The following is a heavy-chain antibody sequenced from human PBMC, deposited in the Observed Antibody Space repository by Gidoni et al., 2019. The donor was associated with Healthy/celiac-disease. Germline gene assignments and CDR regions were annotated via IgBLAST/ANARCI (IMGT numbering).Heavy chain of an antibody. Sequence: QVQLQESGPGLVKPSQTLSLTCTVSGGSISSGDYYWSWIRQPPGKGLEWIGYIYYSGSTYYNPSLKSRVTISVDTSKNQFSLKLSSVTAADTAVYYCARDQYYDSSEAPPGYFDLWGRGTLVTVSS. V-gene: IGHV4-30-4*01. D-gene: IGHD3-22*01. CDR1: GGSISSGDYY. CDR2: IYYSGST. CDR3: ARDQYYDSSEAPPGYFDL. J-gene: IGHJ2*01.